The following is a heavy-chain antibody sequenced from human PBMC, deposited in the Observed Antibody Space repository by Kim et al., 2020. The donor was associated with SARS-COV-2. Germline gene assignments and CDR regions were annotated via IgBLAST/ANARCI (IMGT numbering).Heavy chain of an antibody. Sequence: GGSLRLSCAASGFAVYRFAMNWVRQAPGKGLEWISAITNNNGKTYYQDSVKGRITISRDESKNIVYLHMSSLRVEDTAVYYCAKDHPSPGWPTFGDWGQGTLVAVSS. CDR3: AKDHPSPGWPTFGD. V-gene: IGHV3-23*01. CDR1: GFAVYRFA. D-gene: IGHD6-19*01. CDR2: ITNNNGKT. J-gene: IGHJ4*02.